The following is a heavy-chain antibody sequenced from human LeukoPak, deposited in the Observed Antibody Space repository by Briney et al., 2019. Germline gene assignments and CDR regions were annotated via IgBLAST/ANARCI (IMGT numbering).Heavy chain of an antibody. CDR2: ISGTGVDT. D-gene: IGHD1-20*01. CDR1: GFTFRNSA. Sequence: GGPLRLSCAASGFTFRNSAVSWVRQAPGRGLEGVSTISGTGVDTFYADSVKGRLTISRDNPKNTLYLQMNSLRAEDTAVYYCAKNNWNDMPFVDYWGQGTLVTVSS. V-gene: IGHV3-23*01. J-gene: IGHJ4*02. CDR3: AKNNWNDMPFVDY.